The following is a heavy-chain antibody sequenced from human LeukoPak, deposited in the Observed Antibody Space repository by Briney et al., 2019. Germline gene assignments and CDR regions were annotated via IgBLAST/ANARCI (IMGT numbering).Heavy chain of an antibody. Sequence: SETLSLTCTVSGGSISSYYWSWIRQPPGKGLEWIGYIYYSGSTNYNPSLKSRVTISVDTSKNQFSLKLSSVTAADTAVYYCARHGGSIAVAGTGYWGQGTLVTVSS. D-gene: IGHD6-19*01. CDR3: ARHGGSIAVAGTGY. CDR2: IYYSGST. J-gene: IGHJ4*02. V-gene: IGHV4-59*08. CDR1: GGSISSYY.